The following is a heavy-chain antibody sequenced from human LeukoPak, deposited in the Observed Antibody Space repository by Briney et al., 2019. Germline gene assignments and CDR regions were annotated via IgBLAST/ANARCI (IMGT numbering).Heavy chain of an antibody. D-gene: IGHD7-27*01. CDR2: IYTSGST. CDR1: GGSFDSKY. J-gene: IGHJ4*02. V-gene: IGHV4-4*09. CDR3: ARRGNWGFFDY. Sequence: SETLSLTCSVSGGSFDSKYWSWIRQPPGKGLEWIGYIYTSGSTNYNPSLKSRVSISLDTSRNQFSLKLTSVTAADTAVYYCARRGNWGFFDYWGQGILVSVSS.